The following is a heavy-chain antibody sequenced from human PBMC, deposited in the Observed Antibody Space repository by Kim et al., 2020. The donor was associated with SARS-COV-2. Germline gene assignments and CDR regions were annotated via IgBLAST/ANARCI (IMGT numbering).Heavy chain of an antibody. V-gene: IGHV1-69*13. CDR3: ARVITGRIQLWSLHYYGMDV. CDR1: GGTFSSYA. D-gene: IGHD5-18*01. Sequence: SVKVSCKASGGTFSSYAISWVRQAPGQGLEWMGGIIPIFGTANYAQKFQGRVTITADESTSTAYMELSSLRSEDTAVYYCARVITGRIQLWSLHYYGMDVWGQGTTVTVSS. CDR2: IIPIFGTA. J-gene: IGHJ6*02.